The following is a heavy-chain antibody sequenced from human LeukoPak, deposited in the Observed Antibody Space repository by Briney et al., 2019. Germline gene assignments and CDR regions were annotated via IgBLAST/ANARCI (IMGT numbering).Heavy chain of an antibody. J-gene: IGHJ6*02. D-gene: IGHD4-11*01. CDR1: GGTFSIYA. Sequence: SVKVSCKASGGTFSIYAISWVRQAPGQGLEWMGGIIPIFGTANYVQKFQGRVTITADESTSTAYMELSSLRSEDTAVYYCARDRKDLYYSNYYYYGMDVWGQGTTVTVSS. CDR3: ARDRKDLYYSNYYYYGMDV. V-gene: IGHV1-69*01. CDR2: IIPIFGTA.